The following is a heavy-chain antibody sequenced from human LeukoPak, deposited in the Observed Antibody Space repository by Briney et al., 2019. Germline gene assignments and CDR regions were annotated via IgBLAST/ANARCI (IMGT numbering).Heavy chain of an antibody. CDR2: IIPVFGTA. Sequence: SVKVSCKASGGTFSSYAISWVRQAPGQGLEWMGRIIPVFGTANYAQKFQGRVTITTDESTSTAYMELSSLRSEDTAVYYCARDPERRDGYNYPIDAFDIWGQGTMVTISS. CDR3: ARDPERRDGYNYPIDAFDI. J-gene: IGHJ3*02. D-gene: IGHD5-24*01. V-gene: IGHV1-69*05. CDR1: GGTFSSYA.